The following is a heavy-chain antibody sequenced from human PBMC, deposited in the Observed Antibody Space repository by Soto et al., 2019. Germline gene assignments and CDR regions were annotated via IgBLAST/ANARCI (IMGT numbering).Heavy chain of an antibody. CDR2: ISSSGSTI. Sequence: GGSLRLSCAASGFTFSSYEMNWVRQAPGKGLEWVSYISSSGSTIYYADSVKGRFTISRDNAKNSLYLQMNSLRAEDTAVYYCARDHKGGYYYYGMDVWGQGTAVTVSS. CDR1: GFTFSSYE. CDR3: ARDHKGGYYYYGMDV. V-gene: IGHV3-48*03. J-gene: IGHJ6*02.